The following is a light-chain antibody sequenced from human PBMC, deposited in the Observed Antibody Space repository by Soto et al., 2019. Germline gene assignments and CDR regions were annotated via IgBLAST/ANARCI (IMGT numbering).Light chain of an antibody. CDR1: SSDVGGYNY. Sequence: QSALTQPASVSGSPGQSITLSCTGTSSDVGGYNYVSWYQQHPGKAPKLMIYEVSNRPSGVSNRFSGSNSGNTASLTISGLQAEDEADYYCSSYASSTSYVFGDGTKVTVL. CDR3: SSYASSTSYV. CDR2: EVS. J-gene: IGLJ1*01. V-gene: IGLV2-14*01.